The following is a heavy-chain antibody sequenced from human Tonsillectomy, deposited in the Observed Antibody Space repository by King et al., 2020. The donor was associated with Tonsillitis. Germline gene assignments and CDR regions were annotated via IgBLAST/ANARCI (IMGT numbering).Heavy chain of an antibody. V-gene: IGHV4-30-4*01. J-gene: IGHJ3*02. D-gene: IGHD4-23*01. CDR2: IYYSGST. CDR1: GGSISSGDYY. Sequence: VQLQESGPGLVKPSQTLSLTCTVSGGSISSGDYYWSWIRQPPGKGLEWIGYIYYSGSTFYNPSLKSRVTISVDTSKNQFSLKLSSVTAADTAVYYCATLGGATVVTPENAFDIWGQGTMVTVSS. CDR3: ATLGGATVVTPENAFDI.